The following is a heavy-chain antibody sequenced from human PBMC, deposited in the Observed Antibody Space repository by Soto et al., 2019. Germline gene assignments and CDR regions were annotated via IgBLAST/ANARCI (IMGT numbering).Heavy chain of an antibody. CDR1: GGTFSSYA. J-gene: IGHJ6*02. CDR3: ARDKYDTLTGCTMPSYYYYGMDV. Sequence: SVKVSCKASGGTFSSYAISWVRQAPGQGLEWMGGIIPIFGTANYAQKFQGRVTITADESTSTAYMELSSLRSEDTAVYYCARDKYDTLTGCTMPSYYYYGMDVWGQGTTVTVSS. CDR2: IIPIFGTA. V-gene: IGHV1-69*13. D-gene: IGHD3-9*01.